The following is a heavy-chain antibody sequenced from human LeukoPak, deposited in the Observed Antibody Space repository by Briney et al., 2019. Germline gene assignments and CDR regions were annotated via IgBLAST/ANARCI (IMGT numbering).Heavy chain of an antibody. Sequence: PGGSLRLSCAASGLTISSSGMSWVRQAPGKGLEWVPAISGSGDRIHYADSVRGRFTISRDTSKDTLYLQMNSLRADDTAVYYCARDGFNDRSGDNDGFDMWGQGTMVTVSS. V-gene: IGHV3-23*01. D-gene: IGHD1-1*01. CDR2: ISGSGDRI. J-gene: IGHJ3*02. CDR3: ARDGFNDRSGDNDGFDM. CDR1: GLTISSSG.